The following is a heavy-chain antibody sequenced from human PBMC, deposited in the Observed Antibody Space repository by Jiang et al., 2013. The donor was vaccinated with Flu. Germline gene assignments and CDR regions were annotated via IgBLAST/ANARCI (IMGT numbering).Heavy chain of an antibody. J-gene: IGHJ5*02. D-gene: IGHD6-13*01. V-gene: IGHV1-3*01. CDR2: INAGNGNT. CDR1: GYTFTSYA. Sequence: SGAEVKKPGASVKVSCKASGYTFTSYAMHWVRQAPGQRLEWMGWINAGNGNTKYSQKFQGRVTITRDTSASTAYMELRSLRSEDTAVYYCARDWRGSSWEKNWFDPWGQGTLVTVSS. CDR3: ARDWRGSSWEKNWFDP.